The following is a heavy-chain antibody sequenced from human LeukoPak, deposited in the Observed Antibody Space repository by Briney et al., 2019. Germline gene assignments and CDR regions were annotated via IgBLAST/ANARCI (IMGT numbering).Heavy chain of an antibody. CDR3: ARGAAPYYYDSSGSPGVVY. CDR2: IIPIFGTA. Sequence: SVKVSCKASGGTFSSYAISWVRQAPGQGLEWMGRIIPIFGTANYAQKFQGRVTITTDESTSTAYMELSSLRSEDTAVYYCARGAAPYYYDSSGSPGVVYWGQGTLVTVSS. V-gene: IGHV1-69*05. CDR1: GGTFSSYA. J-gene: IGHJ4*02. D-gene: IGHD3-22*01.